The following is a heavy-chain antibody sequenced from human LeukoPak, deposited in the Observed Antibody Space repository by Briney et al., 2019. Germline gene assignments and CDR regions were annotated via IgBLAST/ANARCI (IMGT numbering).Heavy chain of an antibody. Sequence: SETLSLTCTVSGGSISSYYWSWIRQPPGKGLEWIGYIYYSGSTNYNPSLKSRVTISVDTSKNQFSLKLSSVTAADTAVYYCARDRPTYGSGSYYNLGYFDYWGQGTLVTVSS. CDR2: IYYSGST. CDR3: ARDRPTYGSGSYYNLGYFDY. D-gene: IGHD3-10*01. CDR1: GGSISSYY. V-gene: IGHV4-59*01. J-gene: IGHJ4*02.